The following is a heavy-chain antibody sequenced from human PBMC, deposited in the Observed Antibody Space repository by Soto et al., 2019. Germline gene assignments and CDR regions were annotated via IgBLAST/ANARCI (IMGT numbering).Heavy chain of an antibody. D-gene: IGHD1-20*01. Sequence: QLQLQESGPGLVKPSETLSLTCTVSGGSISSGNFYWGWIRQPPGKGLEWIGSIFYSGSTDYNPSIQSRETISAASTKNQFSLGVNSVTAADPAVYSCVSRSHNWNHRPSGGFDYWGQGTLVTVSS. CDR3: VSRSHNWNHRPSGGFDY. CDR1: GGSISSGNFY. V-gene: IGHV4-39*01. J-gene: IGHJ4*02. CDR2: IFYSGST.